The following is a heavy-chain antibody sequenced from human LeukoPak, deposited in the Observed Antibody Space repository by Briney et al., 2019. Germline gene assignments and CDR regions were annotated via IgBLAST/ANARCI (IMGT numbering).Heavy chain of an antibody. D-gene: IGHD5-18*01. J-gene: IGHJ4*02. V-gene: IGHV3-23*01. CDR1: GFSFSRYD. CDR3: ARDLDTARVPNYALDY. Sequence: GGSLRLSCAASGFSFSRYDLSWVRQAPGKGLECVSTISRGVGSTYYADSVKGRFTISRDNSKNTLYLQMNSLRAEDTAVYYCARDLDTARVPNYALDYWGQGTLVTVSS. CDR2: ISRGVGST.